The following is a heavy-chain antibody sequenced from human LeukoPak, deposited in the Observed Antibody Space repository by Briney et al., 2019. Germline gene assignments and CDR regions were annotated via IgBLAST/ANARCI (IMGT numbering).Heavy chain of an antibody. Sequence: GGSLRLSCTASGFTFGDYAMSWFRQAPGKGLEWVGFIRSKAYGGTTEYAASVKGRFTISRDDSKSIAYLQMNSLKTEDTAVYYCTRVQGYCSSTSCYHPWENWFDPWGQGTLVTVSS. J-gene: IGHJ5*02. D-gene: IGHD2-2*01. CDR2: IRSKAYGGTT. CDR1: GFTFGDYA. CDR3: TRVQGYCSSTSCYHPWENWFDP. V-gene: IGHV3-49*03.